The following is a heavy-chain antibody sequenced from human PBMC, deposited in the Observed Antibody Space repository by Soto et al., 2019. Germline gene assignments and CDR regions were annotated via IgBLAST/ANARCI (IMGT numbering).Heavy chain of an antibody. Sequence: QVQLVESGGGVVHPGRSLSLSCAGSGFMFSNYGMHWVRRAPGKGLEWVAFISYDGGETFYADSVKGRFTISRDNSERTLFLHMKSLKKEDTAVYYCAITNVADASFEYWGQGTLVTDSS. D-gene: IGHD2-8*01. V-gene: IGHV3-30*03. J-gene: IGHJ4*02. CDR2: ISYDGGET. CDR1: GFMFSNYG. CDR3: AITNVADASFEY.